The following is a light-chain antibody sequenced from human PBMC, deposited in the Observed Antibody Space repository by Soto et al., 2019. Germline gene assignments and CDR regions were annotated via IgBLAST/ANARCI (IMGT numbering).Light chain of an antibody. CDR2: FDD. CDR1: SSNIGNNA. CDR3: AVWDDSVNGPV. J-gene: IGLJ3*02. Sequence: QSVLTQPPSVSAAPRQRVTISCSGSSSNIGNNAVNWYQQLPGKAPKLLIHFDDRVPSGVSDRFSGSKSGTSASLAISGLQSEAAGDYYCAVWDDSVNGPVFGGGTKVTVL. V-gene: IGLV1-36*01.